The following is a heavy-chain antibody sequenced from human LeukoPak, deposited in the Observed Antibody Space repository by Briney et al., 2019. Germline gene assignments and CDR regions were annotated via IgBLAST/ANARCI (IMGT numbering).Heavy chain of an antibody. Sequence: PSETLSLTCTVSGGSININTYYWGWIRQPPGKGLEWIGSIYYSGSTYYNPSLKSRVTISVDTSKNQFSLKLSSVTAADTAVYYCARLSGTSDAGYSSSWYVGYFDYWGQGTLVTVSS. D-gene: IGHD6-13*01. V-gene: IGHV4-39*01. J-gene: IGHJ4*02. CDR1: GGSININTYY. CDR2: IYYSGST. CDR3: ARLSGTSDAGYSSSWYVGYFDY.